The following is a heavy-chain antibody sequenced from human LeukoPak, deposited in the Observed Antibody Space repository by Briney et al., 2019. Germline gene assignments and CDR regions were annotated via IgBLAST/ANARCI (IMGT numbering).Heavy chain of an antibody. Sequence: GGSLRLSCTASGFTFGDYSMSWVRQAPGKGLEWVSFIRSKAYRETTEYAASVKGRFSISRDDSKSIAYLQMNSLKTEDTAVYYCTTGYCSGGICSHNGFDIWGQGTMVTVSS. J-gene: IGHJ3*02. CDR1: GFTFGDYS. D-gene: IGHD2-15*01. V-gene: IGHV3-49*04. CDR3: TTGYCSGGICSHNGFDI. CDR2: IRSKAYRETT.